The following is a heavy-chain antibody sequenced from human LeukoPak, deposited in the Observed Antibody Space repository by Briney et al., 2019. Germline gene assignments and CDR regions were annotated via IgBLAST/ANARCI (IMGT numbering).Heavy chain of an antibody. Sequence: PGGSLRLSCAASGFTFDDYGMSWVRQAPGKGLEWVSGINWNGGSTGYADSVKGRFTISRDNAKNTLFLQMSSLRAEDTAVYFCAREILAPGKTHDYWGQGTLVTVSS. CDR2: INWNGGST. CDR1: GFTFDDYG. V-gene: IGHV3-20*04. CDR3: AREILAPGKTHDY. J-gene: IGHJ4*02.